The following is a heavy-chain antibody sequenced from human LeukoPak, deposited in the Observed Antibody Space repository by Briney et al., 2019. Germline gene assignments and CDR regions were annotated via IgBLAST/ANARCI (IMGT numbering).Heavy chain of an antibody. Sequence: GGSLRLSCTASGFTFSDYYVSWIRQAPGKGLEWVSNIRSGDGSIYYADSVKGRFTISRDNAKNSLYLQMNSLRAEDTAVYYCARVGEGLREPDAFDIWGQGTMVTVSS. CDR1: GFTFSDYY. V-gene: IGHV3-11*04. CDR2: IRSGDGSI. D-gene: IGHD3-16*01. J-gene: IGHJ3*02. CDR3: ARVGEGLREPDAFDI.